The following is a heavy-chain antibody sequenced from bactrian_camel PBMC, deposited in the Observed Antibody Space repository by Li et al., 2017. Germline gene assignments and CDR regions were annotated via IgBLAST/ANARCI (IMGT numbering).Heavy chain of an antibody. V-gene: IGHV3S40*01. Sequence: VQLVESGGGSVQAGGALRLSCAHPGYTYNCIGWFRQVPGQEREGIAVNNREGTSTYYSDPVKGRFTISHDRSKNMGYLQMNNLKPEDTGTYYCAAAREGGEVVFTGVGEFRCDFAYWGQGTQVTVS. J-gene: IGHJ6*01. D-gene: IGHD7*01. CDR1: GYTYNCIG. CDR2: NNREGTST. CDR3: AAAREGGEVVFTGVGEFRCDFAY.